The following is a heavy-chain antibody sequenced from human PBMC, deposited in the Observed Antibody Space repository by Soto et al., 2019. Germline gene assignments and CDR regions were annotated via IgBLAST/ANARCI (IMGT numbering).Heavy chain of an antibody. D-gene: IGHD3-10*01. CDR2: ISAYNGNT. Sequence: ASVKVSCKASGYTFTSYGISCVRQAPGQGLEWMGWISAYNGNTNYAQKLQGRVTMTTDTSTSTAYMELRSLRAEDTAVYYCARDESITMVRGVIVAPFDPWGQGTLVTVSS. CDR3: ARDESITMVRGVIVAPFDP. J-gene: IGHJ5*02. V-gene: IGHV1-18*01. CDR1: GYTFTSYG.